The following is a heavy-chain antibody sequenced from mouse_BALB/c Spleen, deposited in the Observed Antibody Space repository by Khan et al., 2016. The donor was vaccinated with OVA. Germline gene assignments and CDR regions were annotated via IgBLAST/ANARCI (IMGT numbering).Heavy chain of an antibody. D-gene: IGHD4-1*01. Sequence: QVQLQQAGAELVRPGSSVKISCKASGYAFNVYWMNWVKQRPGQGLEWIGQIYPGDGDIDYNGKFKGKATLTADESSNTSYIQLSSLTSEDSAVYFCTRFGWDGFDYWGLGTIVTDSA. V-gene: IGHV1-80*01. CDR3: TRFGWDGFDY. CDR1: GYAFNVYW. CDR2: IYPGDGDI. J-gene: IGHJ3*01.